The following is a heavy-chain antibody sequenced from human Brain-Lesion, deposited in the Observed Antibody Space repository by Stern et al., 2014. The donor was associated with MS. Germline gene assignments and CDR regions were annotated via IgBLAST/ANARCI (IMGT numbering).Heavy chain of an antibody. Sequence: VQLVESGPGLVKPSQTLSLSCTVSGGSISSGGYYWSWIRQPAGKGLEWIGRIFNSGSTSSNPSLKGRVTISIATSKTQFSLRLNSMTAADTAVYYCARGRVVPGFQYYATDVWGQGTTVIVSS. CDR3: ARGRVVPGFQYYATDV. J-gene: IGHJ6*02. V-gene: IGHV4-61*02. CDR2: IFNSGST. CDR1: GGSISSGGYY. D-gene: IGHD2-2*01.